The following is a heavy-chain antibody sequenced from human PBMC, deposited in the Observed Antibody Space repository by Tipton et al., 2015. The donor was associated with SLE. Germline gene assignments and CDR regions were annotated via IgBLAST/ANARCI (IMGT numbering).Heavy chain of an antibody. V-gene: IGHV3-21*03. CDR2: ISSSSSYI. CDR1: GFTFSSYS. CDR3: ARDMDRGFRELGAFDI. J-gene: IGHJ3*02. D-gene: IGHD3-10*01. Sequence: SLRLSCAASGFTFSSYSMNWVRQAPGKGLEWVSSISSSSSYIYYADSVKGRFTISRDNAKNSLYLQMNSLRAEDTAVYYCARDMDRGFRELGAFDIWGQGTMVTVSS.